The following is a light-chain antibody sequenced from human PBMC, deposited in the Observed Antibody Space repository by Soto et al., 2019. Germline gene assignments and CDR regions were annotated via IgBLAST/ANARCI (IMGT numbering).Light chain of an antibody. CDR1: QSVSGSY. J-gene: IGKJ2*01. CDR3: QLYGSSPQYT. V-gene: IGKV3-20*01. Sequence: EIVLTQSPGTLSLSPGEGATLSCTASQSVSGSYLAWYQQRPGQAPRLLIYGASRRATGIPDRFSGSGSGTDFSLTISRLEPEDFAVYYCQLYGSSPQYTFGQGTKLEIK. CDR2: GAS.